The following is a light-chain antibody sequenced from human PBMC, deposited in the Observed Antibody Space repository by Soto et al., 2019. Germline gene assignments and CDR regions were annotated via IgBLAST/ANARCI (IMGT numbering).Light chain of an antibody. CDR1: QSGLYSSNNKNS. J-gene: IGKJ2*01. CDR3: QQYESTPPT. V-gene: IGKV4-1*01. Sequence: DIVMTQSPDSLAVSLGERATINCKSSQSGLYSSNNKNSLAWYQQRPGQPPKLLIYWASTRESGVPDRFSGSGSGTDFTLTITSLQAEDETVYYCQQYESTPPTFGQGTKLEIQ. CDR2: WAS.